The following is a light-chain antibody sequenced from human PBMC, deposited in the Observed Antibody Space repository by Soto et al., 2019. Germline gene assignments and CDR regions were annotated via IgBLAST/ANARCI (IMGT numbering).Light chain of an antibody. CDR3: SSYTTSSTVV. CDR2: EVS. V-gene: IGLV2-14*01. Sequence: QSALTQPASVSGSPGQSITISCTGTSSDVGNYKYVSWYQKYPGKAPKLMIYEVSNRPSGVSNRFSGSQSGNTASLTISGLQAEDEADYYCSSYTTSSTVVFGGGTKLTVL. J-gene: IGLJ2*01. CDR1: SSDVGNYKY.